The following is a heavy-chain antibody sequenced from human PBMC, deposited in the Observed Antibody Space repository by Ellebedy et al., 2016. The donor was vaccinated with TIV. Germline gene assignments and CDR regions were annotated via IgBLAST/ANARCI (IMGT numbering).Heavy chain of an antibody. Sequence: GESLKISCAASGFTFNNYWMHWVRQAPGKGLVWVSRINSDGSSTSYADSVKGRFTISRDNAKDSLYLQMDSRRVEDTAVYYCARDGPVLLWFGEDYQYYHAMDVWGRGTTVTVSS. CDR3: ARDGPVLLWFGEDYQYYHAMDV. D-gene: IGHD3-10*01. CDR2: INSDGSST. CDR1: GFTFNNYW. J-gene: IGHJ6*02. V-gene: IGHV3-74*01.